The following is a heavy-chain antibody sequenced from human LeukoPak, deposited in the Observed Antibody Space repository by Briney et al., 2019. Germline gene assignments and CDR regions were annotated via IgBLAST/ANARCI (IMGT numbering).Heavy chain of an antibody. Sequence: SETLSLTCTVSGGSISSGVYYWSWIRQHPGKGLEWIGYIYYSGSTYYNPSLKSRVTITVDTSKNQFSLKLSSATAADTAVYYCALGGDWFDPWGQGTLVTVSS. CDR2: IYYSGST. D-gene: IGHD3-10*01. J-gene: IGHJ5*02. CDR3: ALGGDWFDP. V-gene: IGHV4-31*03. CDR1: GGSISSGVYY.